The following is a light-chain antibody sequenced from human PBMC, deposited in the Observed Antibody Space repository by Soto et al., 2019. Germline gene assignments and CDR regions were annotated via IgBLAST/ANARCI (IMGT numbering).Light chain of an antibody. CDR2: GAS. J-gene: IGKJ1*01. V-gene: IGKV3-15*01. CDR3: QQYNDWWT. Sequence: EIVLTQSPGTLSVSPGERATLSCRASQSVGSNLTWYLQKPGQAPRLLIYGASTRATGIPARFSGSGSGTEFTLTISSLLSEDFAVYYCQQYNDWWTFGQGTKVDIK. CDR1: QSVGSN.